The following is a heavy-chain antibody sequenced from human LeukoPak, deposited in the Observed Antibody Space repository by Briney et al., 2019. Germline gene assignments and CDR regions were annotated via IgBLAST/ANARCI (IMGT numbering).Heavy chain of an antibody. CDR2: FSAANGDT. CDR3: ARESHVSREDS. J-gene: IGHJ4*02. V-gene: IGHV1-18*01. Sequence: ASVKVSCKASGYTFTSYGISWVRQAPGQGLEWVGWFSAANGDTDYAQEFQARVTMTTDTSTSTAYMELRSLRSDDTAVYYCARESHVSREDSWGQGTLVTVSS. D-gene: IGHD1-26*01. CDR1: GYTFTSYG.